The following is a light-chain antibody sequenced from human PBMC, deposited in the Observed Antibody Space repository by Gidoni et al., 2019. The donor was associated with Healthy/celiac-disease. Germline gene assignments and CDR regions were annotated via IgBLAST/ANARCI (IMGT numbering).Light chain of an antibody. Sequence: IVLTQSQATLSLSPGERATLSCRASQSVSSYLAWYQQKPGQAPRLLIYDASNRATGIPARFSGSGSGTDFTLTISSLEPEDFAVYYCQQRSNWPPLLTFGGGSKVEFK. J-gene: IGKJ4*01. V-gene: IGKV3-11*01. CDR2: DAS. CDR1: QSVSSY. CDR3: QQRSNWPPLLT.